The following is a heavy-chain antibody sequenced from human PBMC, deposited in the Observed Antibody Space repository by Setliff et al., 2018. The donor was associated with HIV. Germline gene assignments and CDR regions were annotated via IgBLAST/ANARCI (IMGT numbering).Heavy chain of an antibody. V-gene: IGHV3-30*02. D-gene: IGHD2-2*01. J-gene: IGHJ4*02. Sequence: PGGSLRLSCAGSGFTFSTYGIHWVRQAPGEGLEWVAFIRLDGSDKFYADSVKGRFTISRDNSKNTLFLQMNSLRSEDTAVYYCAKEDQRVTSVDYWGQGTPVTVSS. CDR3: AKEDQRVTSVDY. CDR2: IRLDGSDK. CDR1: GFTFSTYG.